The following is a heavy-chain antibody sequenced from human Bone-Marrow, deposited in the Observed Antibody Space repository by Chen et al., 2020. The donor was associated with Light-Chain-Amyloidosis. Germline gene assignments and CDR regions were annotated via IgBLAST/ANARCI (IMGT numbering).Heavy chain of an antibody. CDR3: ARPDTAMVTGYYYYGMDV. CDR2: IYSGGST. V-gene: IGHV3-53*01. J-gene: IGHJ6*02. Sequence: EVQLVESGGGLIQPGGSLRLSCAASGFTVRSTYMSWVRQAPGKGLEWVSVIYSGGSTYYADSVKGRFTISRDNSKNTLYLQMNSLRAEDTAVYYCARPDTAMVTGYYYYGMDVWGQGTTVTVSS. D-gene: IGHD5-18*01. CDR1: GFTVRSTY.